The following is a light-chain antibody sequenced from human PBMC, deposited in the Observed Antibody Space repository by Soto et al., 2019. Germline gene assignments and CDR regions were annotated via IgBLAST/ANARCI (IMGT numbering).Light chain of an antibody. J-gene: IGKJ5*01. CDR2: GAS. CDR1: QSVSSNY. Sequence: EIATLSCRASQSVSSNYLACYHQTPGQAPRVLIYGASSRTTGIPDRFSGSGSGTDFTLTISRLEPEDFAVYYCQQRANWPITFGQGTRLEI. V-gene: IGKV3D-20*02. CDR3: QQRANWPIT.